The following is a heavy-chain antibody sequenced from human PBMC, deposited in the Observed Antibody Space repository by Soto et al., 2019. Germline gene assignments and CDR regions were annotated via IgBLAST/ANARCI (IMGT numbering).Heavy chain of an antibody. CDR1: GYTFTGYY. Sequence: ASVKVSCEASGYTFTGYYIHWVRQAPGQGLEWMGWINPNSGGTNYAQKFQGRVTMTRDTSISTAYMELSRLRSDGTAVYYCARGGPYYDILTGYRNWFDPWGQGTLVTVSS. J-gene: IGHJ5*02. D-gene: IGHD3-9*01. CDR3: ARGGPYYDILTGYRNWFDP. CDR2: INPNSGGT. V-gene: IGHV1-2*02.